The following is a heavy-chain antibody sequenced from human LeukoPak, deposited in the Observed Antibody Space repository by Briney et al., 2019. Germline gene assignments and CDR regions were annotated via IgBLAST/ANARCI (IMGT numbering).Heavy chain of an antibody. V-gene: IGHV3-48*02. CDR3: AKTTVVTGYWYFDL. J-gene: IGHJ2*01. D-gene: IGHD4-23*01. CDR2: ISTSSSTI. CDR1: GFTFRSYS. Sequence: GGSLRLSCAASGFTFRSYSMHWVRQAPGKGLEWLSFISTSSSTIYYADFVKGRFTISRDNAKSSLYLQMNSLRDEDTAVYYCAKTTVVTGYWYFDLWGRGTLVTVSS.